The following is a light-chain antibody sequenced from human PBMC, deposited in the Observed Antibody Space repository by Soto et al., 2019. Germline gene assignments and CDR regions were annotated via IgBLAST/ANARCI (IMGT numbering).Light chain of an antibody. CDR2: GSY. CDR3: QQYNIPQFP. CDR1: QTVSTN. J-gene: IGKJ3*01. Sequence: DIQMTQSPSSLSASVGDRVTITCRASQTVSTNLNWYQRKPGKAPSLLIYGSYNLQTGVPSRFSGSGFETAFTLTISSLQPEFFGIYYCQQYNIPQFPVAPGT. V-gene: IGKV1-39*01.